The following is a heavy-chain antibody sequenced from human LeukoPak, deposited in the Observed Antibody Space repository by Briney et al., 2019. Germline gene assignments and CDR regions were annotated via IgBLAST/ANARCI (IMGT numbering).Heavy chain of an antibody. D-gene: IGHD2-15*01. J-gene: IGHJ4*02. V-gene: IGHV3-23*01. Sequence: GGSLRLSCAASGFTFSSYAMTWVRQAPGKGLEWVSSISGSGGSTYYADSVKGRFTISRDKSKNTLYLEMNSLRAEDTAVYYCAKDILAYGYCSSGSCAVHFWGQGTLVTVPS. CDR2: ISGSGGST. CDR3: AKDILAYGYCSSGSCAVHF. CDR1: GFTFSSYA.